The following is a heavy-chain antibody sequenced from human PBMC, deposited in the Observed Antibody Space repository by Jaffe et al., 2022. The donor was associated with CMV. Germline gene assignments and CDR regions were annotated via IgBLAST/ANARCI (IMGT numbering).Heavy chain of an antibody. J-gene: IGHJ6*03. CDR3: ARSRGWWDYYYYYMDV. Sequence: QVQLQQWGAGLLKPSETLSLTCAVYGGSFSGYYWSWIRQPPGKGLEWIGEINHSGSTNYNPSLKSRVTISVDTSKNQFSLKLSSVTAADTAVYYCARSRGWWDYYYYYMDVWGKGTTVTVSS. CDR2: INHSGST. D-gene: IGHD2-15*01. CDR1: GGSFSGYY. V-gene: IGHV4-34*01.